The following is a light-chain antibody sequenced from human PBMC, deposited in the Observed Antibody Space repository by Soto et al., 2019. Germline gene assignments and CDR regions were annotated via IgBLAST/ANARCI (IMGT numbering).Light chain of an antibody. Sequence: QSALTQPASVSGSPGQSITISCTGTSSDVGSYNLVSWYQQHPGKAPKLMIYEGSKRPSGVSNRFSGSKSGNTASLTISGLQAEAEADYYCCSYAGSSTSPYVFGTGTKLTVL. CDR1: SSDVGSYNL. CDR2: EGS. CDR3: CSYAGSSTSPYV. J-gene: IGLJ1*01. V-gene: IGLV2-23*01.